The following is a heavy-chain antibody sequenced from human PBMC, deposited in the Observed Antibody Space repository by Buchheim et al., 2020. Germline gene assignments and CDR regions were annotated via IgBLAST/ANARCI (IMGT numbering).Heavy chain of an antibody. D-gene: IGHD3-10*01. Sequence: QVQLEESGGGVVQPGRSLRLSCAASGFTFSSYGMHWVRQAPGKGLEWVAVISYDGSNKYYADSVKGRFTISRDNSKNTRYLQMNSLRAEDTAVYYCAKEVSWGITMVRGVYWGQGTL. J-gene: IGHJ4*02. CDR1: GFTFSSYG. CDR3: AKEVSWGITMVRGVY. CDR2: ISYDGSNK. V-gene: IGHV3-30*18.